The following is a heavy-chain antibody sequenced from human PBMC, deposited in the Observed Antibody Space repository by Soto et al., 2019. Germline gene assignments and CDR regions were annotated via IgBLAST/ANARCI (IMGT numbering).Heavy chain of an antibody. CDR1: GFTFSDYY. Sequence: PGGSLRLSCAASGFTFSDYYMTWIRQAPGKGLKWVSFISGSRNYTDYADSVRGRFTISRDSAGNALHLAMNYMSAEDTGVYFCARDIGFDYVNWGQGTLVTVTS. J-gene: IGHJ4*02. CDR3: ARDIGFDYVN. CDR2: ISGSRNYT. V-gene: IGHV3-11*06. D-gene: IGHD5-12*01.